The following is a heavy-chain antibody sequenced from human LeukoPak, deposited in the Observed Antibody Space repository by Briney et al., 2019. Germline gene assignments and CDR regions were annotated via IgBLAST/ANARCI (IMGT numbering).Heavy chain of an antibody. CDR2: ISSSSSYI. J-gene: IGHJ6*03. CDR3: ARETHIVATNMDV. CDR1: GFTFSSYS. V-gene: IGHV3-21*01. D-gene: IGHD5-12*01. Sequence: GGSLRLFCAASGFTFSSYSMNWVCQAPGKGLEWVSSISSSSSYIYYADSVKGRFTISRDNAKNSLYLQMNSLRAEDTAVYYCARETHIVATNMDVWGKGTTVTVSS.